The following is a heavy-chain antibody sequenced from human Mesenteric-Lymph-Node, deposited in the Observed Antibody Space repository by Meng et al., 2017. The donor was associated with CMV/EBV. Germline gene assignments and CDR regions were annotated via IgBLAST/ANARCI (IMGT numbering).Heavy chain of an antibody. Sequence: SVKVSCKAAGGTFSNYAVSWVRQAPGQGLEWMGGIIPMYGKVDYEQKFQGRVTITTNESTSTAYMELSSLRSEDTAAYYCAGRLVIVVTTGVVYGMDVWGQGTTVTVSS. J-gene: IGHJ6*02. CDR1: GGTFSNYA. CDR3: AGRLVIVVTTGVVYGMDV. CDR2: IIPMYGKV. V-gene: IGHV1-69*05. D-gene: IGHD5-12*01.